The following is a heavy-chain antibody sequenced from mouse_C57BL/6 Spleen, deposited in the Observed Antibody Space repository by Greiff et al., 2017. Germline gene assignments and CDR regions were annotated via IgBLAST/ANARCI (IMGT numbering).Heavy chain of an antibody. V-gene: IGHV5-6*01. CDR2: ISSGGSYT. J-gene: IGHJ4*01. CDR3: ARRGYPADYYAMDY. CDR1: GFTFSSYG. Sequence: EVQLVESGGDLVKPGGSLKLSCAASGFTFSSYGMSWVRQTPDKRLEWVATISSGGSYTHYPDSVKGRFTISRDNAKNTLYMQMSSLMSEDTAMFYWARRGYPADYYAMDYWGQGASVTFSS. D-gene: IGHD3-2*02.